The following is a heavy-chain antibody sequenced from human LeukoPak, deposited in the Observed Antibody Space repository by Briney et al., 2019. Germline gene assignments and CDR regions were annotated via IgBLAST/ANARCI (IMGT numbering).Heavy chain of an antibody. CDR2: IIPIFGIA. Sequence: ASVKVSCKASGGTFSSYAISWVRQAPGQGLEWMGRIIPIFGIANYAQKFQGRVTITADKSTSTAYMELSSLRSEDTAVYYCAGEQQLVLGGPRYYYYYGMDVWGQGTTVTVSS. D-gene: IGHD6-13*01. V-gene: IGHV1-69*04. CDR3: AGEQQLVLGGPRYYYYYGMDV. J-gene: IGHJ6*02. CDR1: GGTFSSYA.